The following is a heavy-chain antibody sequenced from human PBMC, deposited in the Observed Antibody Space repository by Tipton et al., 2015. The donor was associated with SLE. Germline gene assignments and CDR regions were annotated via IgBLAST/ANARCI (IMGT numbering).Heavy chain of an antibody. V-gene: IGHV4-39*07. CDR2: IYYTGST. CDR3: ARHFLEVIKVFGVVRHRMNWFDP. D-gene: IGHD3-3*01. CDR1: GGSFSSDTYL. J-gene: IGHJ5*02. Sequence: TLSLTCTVSGGSFSSDTYLWGWIRQPPGKGLEWIGDIYYTGSTYYNPSLKSRVSMSLDTSKNQFSLRLSSVTAADTAVYYCARHFLEVIKVFGVVRHRMNWFDPWGQGTLVTVSA.